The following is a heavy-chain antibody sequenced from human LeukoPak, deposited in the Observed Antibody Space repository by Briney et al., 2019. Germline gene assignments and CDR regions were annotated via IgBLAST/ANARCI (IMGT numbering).Heavy chain of an antibody. Sequence: SETLSLTCAVYGGSFSGYYWSWIRQPPGKGLEWIGEINHSGSTNYNPSLKSRVTISVDTSKNQFSLKLSSVTAADTAVYYCARGENLYYYYYGMDVWVQGTTVTVSS. J-gene: IGHJ6*02. CDR1: GGSFSGYY. CDR3: ARGENLYYYYYGMDV. CDR2: INHSGST. V-gene: IGHV4-34*01.